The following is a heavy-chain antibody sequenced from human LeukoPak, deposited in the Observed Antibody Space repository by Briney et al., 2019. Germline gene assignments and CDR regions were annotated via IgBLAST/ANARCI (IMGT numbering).Heavy chain of an antibody. CDR2: IIPIFGTA. J-gene: IGHJ5*02. V-gene: IGHV1-69*13. Sequence: GASVKVSCKASGGTFSSYAISWVRQAPGQGLEWMGGIIPIFGTANYAQKFQGRVTITADESTSTAYMELRSLRSDDTAVYYCARDQYGSGSYSYNWFNPWGQGTLVTVSS. D-gene: IGHD3-10*01. CDR1: GGTFSSYA. CDR3: ARDQYGSGSYSYNWFNP.